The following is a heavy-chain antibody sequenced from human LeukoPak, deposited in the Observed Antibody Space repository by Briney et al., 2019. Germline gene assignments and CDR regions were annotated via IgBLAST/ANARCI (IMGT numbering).Heavy chain of an antibody. CDR2: IYYRVTS. J-gene: IGHJ5*02. CDR1: GDSISTYY. D-gene: IGHD3-16*01. Sequence: PSETLSLTCTVSGDSISTYYWSWIRQPPGKGLEWIGYIYYRVTSDYNPSLMSRVTMSVDMSTRQISLKLSSVTAADTAVYYCARGVDDYVWGSLIRGRHSGLCCNWFDPWGQGTLVTVSS. CDR3: ARGVDDYVWGSLIRGRHSGLCCNWFDP. V-gene: IGHV4-59*01.